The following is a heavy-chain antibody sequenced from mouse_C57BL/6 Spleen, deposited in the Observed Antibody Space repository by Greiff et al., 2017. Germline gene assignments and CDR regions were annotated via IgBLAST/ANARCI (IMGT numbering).Heavy chain of an antibody. CDR1: GYTFTSYW. CDR3: ARGGRRYAMDY. CDR2: IHPNSGST. D-gene: IGHD2-12*01. V-gene: IGHV1-64*01. Sequence: VKLQQPGAELVKPGASVKLSCKASGYTFTSYWMHWVKQRPGQGLEWIGMIHPNSGSTNYNEKFKSKATLTVDKSSSTAYMQLSSLTSEDSAVYYCARGGRRYAMDYWGQGTSVTVSS. J-gene: IGHJ4*01.